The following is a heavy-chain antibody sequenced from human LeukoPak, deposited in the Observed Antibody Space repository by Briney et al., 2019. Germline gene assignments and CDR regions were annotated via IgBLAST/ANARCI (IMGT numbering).Heavy chain of an antibody. D-gene: IGHD3-10*01. CDR3: ASVRRGFGESSKYYAYYYMGV. Sequence: SETLSLTCTAFGGSISSSSYYWGWIRQPPGKGLEWIGNIYYSGSTYYNPSLKSRVTISLDTSKNQFSLKLSSVTAADTAVYYCASVRRGFGESSKYYAYYYMGVWGKGTTVTISS. CDR2: IYYSGST. CDR1: GGSISSSSYY. J-gene: IGHJ6*03. V-gene: IGHV4-39*01.